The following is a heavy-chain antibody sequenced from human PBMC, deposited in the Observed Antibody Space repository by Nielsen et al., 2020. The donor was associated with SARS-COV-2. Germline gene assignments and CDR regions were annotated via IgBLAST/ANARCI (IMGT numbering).Heavy chain of an antibody. D-gene: IGHD6-13*01. V-gene: IGHV3-7*01. Sequence: GESLKISCAASGFTFTSYWMSWVRQAPGKGLEWVANIKQDGSEKYYVDSVKGRFTISRDNAKNSLYLQMNSLRAEDTAVYYCARDLGSTWRGGFDYWGQGTLVTVSS. CDR1: GFTFTSYW. J-gene: IGHJ4*02. CDR2: IKQDGSEK. CDR3: ARDLGSTWRGGFDY.